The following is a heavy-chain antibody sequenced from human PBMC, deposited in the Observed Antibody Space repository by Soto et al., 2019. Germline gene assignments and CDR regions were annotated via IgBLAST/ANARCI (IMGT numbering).Heavy chain of an antibody. J-gene: IGHJ3*02. CDR2: ISGSGGST. V-gene: IGHV3-23*01. CDR3: AKDFGGDILTLDDFDI. D-gene: IGHD3-9*01. Sequence: PGGSLRLSCAASGFTFSSYAMSWVRQAPGKGLEWVSAISGSGGSTYYADSVKGRFTISRDNSKNTLYLQMNSLRAEDTAVYYCAKDFGGDILTLDDFDIWGHGTMVTVS. CDR1: GFTFSSYA.